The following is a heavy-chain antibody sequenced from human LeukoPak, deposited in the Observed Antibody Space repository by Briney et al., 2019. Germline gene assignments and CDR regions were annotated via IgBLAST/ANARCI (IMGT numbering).Heavy chain of an antibody. Sequence: TGGSLRLSCAAYGFTVGSYSMSWVRPAPGKGMEWVSSISSSGGNTYYADSVKGRFTISRDNSKNTLYLQMNSLRAEDTAVYYCARDSVLVRSGDSSVDYWGQGTLVTVSS. V-gene: IGHV3-23*01. CDR3: ARDSVLVRSGDSSVDY. J-gene: IGHJ4*02. CDR1: GFTVGSYS. CDR2: ISSSGGNT. D-gene: IGHD3-10*01.